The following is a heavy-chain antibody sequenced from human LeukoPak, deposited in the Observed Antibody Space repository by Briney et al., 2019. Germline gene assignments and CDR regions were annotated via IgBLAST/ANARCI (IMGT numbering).Heavy chain of an antibody. V-gene: IGHV1-46*01. CDR1: GYTFTSYY. CDR3: ARDQIRVGRRGKCYDY. Sequence: GAAVKVSCKASGYTFTSYYMNWVRQAPAQGLEWMGIINPSGGSTSYAQKFQGRGTMTRDTSTSTVYMELSSLRSEDTAVYYCARDQIRVGRRGKCYDYWGQGTLVTVSS. CDR2: INPSGGST. D-gene: IGHD2-8*01. J-gene: IGHJ4*02.